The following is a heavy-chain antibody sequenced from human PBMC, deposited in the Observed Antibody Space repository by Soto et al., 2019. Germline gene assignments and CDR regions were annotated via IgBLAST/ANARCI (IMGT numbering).Heavy chain of an antibody. CDR1: GYTFTSYD. J-gene: IGHJ6*02. CDR2: MNPNSGNT. Sequence: ASVTVSCKASGYTFTSYDINWVRQATGQGLEWMGWMNPNSGNTGYAQKFQGRVTMTRNNSISTAYMELSSLRSEDTAVYYCARGVGDGDYCYYYGMDVWGQGTTVTVSS. V-gene: IGHV1-8*01. CDR3: ARGVGDGDYCYYYGMDV. D-gene: IGHD4-17*01.